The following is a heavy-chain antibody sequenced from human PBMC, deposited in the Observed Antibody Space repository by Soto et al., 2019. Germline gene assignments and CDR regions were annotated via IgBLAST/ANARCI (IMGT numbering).Heavy chain of an antibody. Sequence: QVQLQESGPGLVKPSGTLSLTCAVSGGSISSSNWWSWVRQPPGKGLEWIGEIYHSGSTNYNPSLQSRVTISVDKSKNQFSLKLSSVTAADTAVYYCARDHYSSSWSGIYYYYGMDVWGQGTTVTVSS. J-gene: IGHJ6*02. CDR1: GGSISSSNW. CDR3: ARDHYSSSWSGIYYYYGMDV. D-gene: IGHD6-13*01. CDR2: IYHSGST. V-gene: IGHV4-4*02.